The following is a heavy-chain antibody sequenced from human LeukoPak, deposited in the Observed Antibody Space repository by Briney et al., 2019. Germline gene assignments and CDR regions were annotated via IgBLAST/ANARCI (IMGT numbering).Heavy chain of an antibody. CDR1: GFTFDDYA. V-gene: IGHV3-9*01. Sequence: GGSLRLSCAASGFTFDDYAMHWVRQAPGKGLGWVSGISWNSGSIGYADSVKGRFTISRDNAKNSLYLQMNSLRAEDTALYYCAKDISGDYDYYYYYGMDVWGQGTTVTVSS. CDR3: AKDISGDYDYYYYYGMDV. D-gene: IGHD4-17*01. CDR2: ISWNSGSI. J-gene: IGHJ6*02.